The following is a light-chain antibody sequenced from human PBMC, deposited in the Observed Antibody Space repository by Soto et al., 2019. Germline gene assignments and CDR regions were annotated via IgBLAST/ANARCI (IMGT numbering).Light chain of an antibody. CDR3: QQSFSTPT. CDR2: AAS. CDR1: QSISNY. Sequence: DFQMTQSPSTLSASVGDRVVITCRASQSISNYLNWYQQKPGKAPKVLIYAASSSQSGVPSRFSGSGSGTDFTLIISSLQPEDFATYYCQQSFSTPTFGRGTKV. V-gene: IGKV1-39*01. J-gene: IGKJ1*01.